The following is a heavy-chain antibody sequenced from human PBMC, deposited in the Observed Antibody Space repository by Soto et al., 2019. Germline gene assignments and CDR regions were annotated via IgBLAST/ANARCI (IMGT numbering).Heavy chain of an antibody. Sequence: SETLSLTCPVSGFSISSYYWSWIRQPPGKGLEWIGYIYYSGSTNYNPSLKSRVTISVDTSKNQFSLKLSSVTAADTAVYYCARDHDYGSGSYYNWGQGTLVTVSS. CDR1: GFSISSYY. CDR3: ARDHDYGSGSYYN. CDR2: IYYSGST. J-gene: IGHJ4*02. D-gene: IGHD3-10*01. V-gene: IGHV4-59*01.